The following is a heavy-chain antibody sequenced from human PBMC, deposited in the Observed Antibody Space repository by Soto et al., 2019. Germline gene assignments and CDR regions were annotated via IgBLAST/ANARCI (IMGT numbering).Heavy chain of an antibody. J-gene: IGHJ6*02. V-gene: IGHV4-39*07. CDR3: ASSYSYGYVGPDYYYYGMDV. Sequence: SETLSLTCTVSGGSISSSSYYWGWIRQPPGKGLEWIGSIYYSGSTYYNPSLKSRVTISVDTSKNQFSLKLSSVTAADTAVYYCASSYSYGYVGPDYYYYGMDVWGQGTTVTSP. D-gene: IGHD5-18*01. CDR1: GGSISSSSYY. CDR2: IYYSGST.